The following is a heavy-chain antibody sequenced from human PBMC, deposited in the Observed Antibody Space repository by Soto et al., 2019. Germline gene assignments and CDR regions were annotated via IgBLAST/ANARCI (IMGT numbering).Heavy chain of an antibody. CDR1: GFTFSSYS. V-gene: IGHV3-21*01. J-gene: IGHJ3*02. Sequence: GESLKISCAASGFTFSSYSMNWVRQAPGKGLEWVSSISSSSSYIYYADSVKGRFTISRDNAKNSLYLQMNSLRAEDTAVYYCARDRGQLWFDAFDIWGQGTMVTVSS. D-gene: IGHD5-18*01. CDR2: ISSSSSYI. CDR3: ARDRGQLWFDAFDI.